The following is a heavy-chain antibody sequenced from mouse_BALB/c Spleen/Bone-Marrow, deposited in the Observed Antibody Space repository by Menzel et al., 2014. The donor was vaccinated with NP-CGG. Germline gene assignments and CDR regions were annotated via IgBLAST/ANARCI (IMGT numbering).Heavy chain of an antibody. V-gene: IGHV1-4*01. D-gene: IGHD1-1*02. Sequence: QVQLQQSGAELARPGASVKMSCKASGYTFTSYTMHWVKQRPGQGLEWIGYINPSSGYTNYNQKFKDKAVLTADKSSSAGYMRLSSLASEDSAVYCCAGRDYGSPLDCWGQGTAVAVSS. CDR3: AGRDYGSPLDC. CDR2: INPSSGYT. J-gene: IGHJ2*01. CDR1: GYTFTSYT.